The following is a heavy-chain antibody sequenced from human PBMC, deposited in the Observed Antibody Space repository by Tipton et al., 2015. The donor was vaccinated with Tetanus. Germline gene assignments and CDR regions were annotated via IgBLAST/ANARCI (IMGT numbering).Heavy chain of an antibody. D-gene: IGHD3-9*01. CDR1: GGSISSYY. CDR3: ARLGYDILTGYHYDY. Sequence: TLSLTCTVSGGSISSYYWSWIRQPPGKGLEWIGYIYYSGSTNSNPSLKSRVTISVDTSKNQFSLKLSSVTAADTAVYYCARLGYDILTGYHYDYWGPGTLVTVSS. V-gene: IGHV4-59*08. J-gene: IGHJ4*02. CDR2: IYYSGST.